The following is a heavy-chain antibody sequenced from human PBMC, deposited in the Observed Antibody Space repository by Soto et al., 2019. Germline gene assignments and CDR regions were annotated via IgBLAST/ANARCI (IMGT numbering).Heavy chain of an antibody. J-gene: IGHJ4*02. CDR2: IYYSGST. Sequence: SETLSLTCTVSGGSISSGDYYWSWIRQPPGKGLEWIGYIYYSGSTYYNPSLKSRVTISVDTSKNQFSLKLSSVTAADTAVYYRARARWDYYDSSGYAVHFDYWGQGTLVTVSS. D-gene: IGHD3-22*01. CDR1: GGSISSGDYY. CDR3: ARARWDYYDSSGYAVHFDY. V-gene: IGHV4-30-4*01.